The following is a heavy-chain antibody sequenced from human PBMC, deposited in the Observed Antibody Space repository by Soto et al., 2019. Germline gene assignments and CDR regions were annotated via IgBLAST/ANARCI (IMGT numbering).Heavy chain of an antibody. J-gene: IGHJ4*02. D-gene: IGHD3-3*01. CDR1: KFNCSSHA. V-gene: IGHV3-23*01. Sequence: GGSNRLSSTASKFNCSSHAMSWVSQAPGKGLERVSAISGSGGSTYYAGSVKGRFTISRDNSKNTLYLQMNSLRAEDTAVYYCAKEGLEWLLCPDYWGQGTLVTVSS. CDR2: ISGSGGST. CDR3: AKEGLEWLLCPDY.